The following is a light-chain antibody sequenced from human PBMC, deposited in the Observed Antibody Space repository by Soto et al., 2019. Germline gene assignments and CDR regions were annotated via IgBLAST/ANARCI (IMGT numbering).Light chain of an antibody. CDR1: QGISNY. J-gene: IGKJ3*01. CDR3: QEYKTAPFI. V-gene: IGKV1-27*01. CDR2: AAS. Sequence: DIQMTQSPSSLSAFVGDRVTITCRASQGISNYLAWYQQKPGRVPTLLIYAASTLRSGLPSRVSVSRSGTDFTLTITSLQPEDVASYYCQEYKTAPFIFGPGTKVDIK.